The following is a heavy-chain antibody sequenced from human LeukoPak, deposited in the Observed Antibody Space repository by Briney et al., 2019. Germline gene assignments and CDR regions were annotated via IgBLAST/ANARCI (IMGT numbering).Heavy chain of an antibody. Sequence: ASVKVSCKASGYTFTSYGISWVRQAPGQGLEWMGWISTSNGDTKYAQKLQGRVTMTTDTSTSTAYMELRNLRSDDTAVYYCAREGLGELTLDYWGQGTLVTVSS. D-gene: IGHD3-16*01. CDR2: ISTSNGDT. CDR3: AREGLGELTLDY. J-gene: IGHJ4*02. V-gene: IGHV1-18*01. CDR1: GYTFTSYG.